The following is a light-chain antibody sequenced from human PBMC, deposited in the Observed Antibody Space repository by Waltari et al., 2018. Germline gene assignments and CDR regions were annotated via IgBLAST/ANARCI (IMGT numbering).Light chain of an antibody. V-gene: IGLV1-51*01. CDR1: SSTIGHTY. Sequence: QSVLTQPPSVSAAPGQKVTISCSGSSSTIGHTYVSWYQQLPGTAPKLLIYDNNKRPSGIPDRFSGSKSGTSATLGITGLQTGDEADYYCGTWDSSLSARVFGGGTKLTVL. CDR2: DNN. J-gene: IGLJ3*02. CDR3: GTWDSSLSARV.